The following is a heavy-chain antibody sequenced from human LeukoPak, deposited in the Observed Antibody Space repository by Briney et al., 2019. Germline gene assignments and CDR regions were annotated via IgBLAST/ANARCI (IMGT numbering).Heavy chain of an antibody. Sequence: GRSLKLSCTASGFTFSGLAMTWVRQAPGKGLEWVGGISDSAASTYYAYSVKGGFTVSRDNSKNTVYLEMSSLRAEDTAVYYCANDHSDGSAWYYFDYWGQGTLVTVSS. V-gene: IGHV3-23*01. CDR3: ANDHSDGSAWYYFDY. CDR2: ISDSAAST. J-gene: IGHJ4*02. D-gene: IGHD6-19*01. CDR1: GFTFSGLA.